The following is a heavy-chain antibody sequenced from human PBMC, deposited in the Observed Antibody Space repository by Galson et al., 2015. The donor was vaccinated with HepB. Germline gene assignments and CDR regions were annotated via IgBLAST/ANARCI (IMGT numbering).Heavy chain of an antibody. Sequence: SLRLSCAASGFTFSSYEMNWVRQAPGKGLEWVSYISSSGSTIYYADSVKGRFTISRDNAKNSLYLQMNSLRAEDTAVYYCARKYSSGWNYYYYYGMDVWGQGTTVTVSS. D-gene: IGHD6-19*01. J-gene: IGHJ6*02. CDR3: ARKYSSGWNYYYYYGMDV. CDR1: GFTFSSYE. CDR2: ISSSGSTI. V-gene: IGHV3-48*03.